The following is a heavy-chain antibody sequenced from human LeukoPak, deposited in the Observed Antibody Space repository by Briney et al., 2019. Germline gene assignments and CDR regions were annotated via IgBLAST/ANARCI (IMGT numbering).Heavy chain of an antibody. J-gene: IGHJ4*02. CDR2: IYFSGST. CDR1: GGSISRSNSY. D-gene: IGHD6-19*01. Sequence: SETLSLTCTVSGGSISRSNSYWGWIRQPPGKGLEWIGSIYFSGSTYYNPSLKSRVTISVDTSKNQFSLKLSSVTAADTAVYYCARGLPASTSGWYGIRSVFDYWGQGTLVTVSS. V-gene: IGHV4-39*01. CDR3: ARGLPASTSGWYGIRSVFDY.